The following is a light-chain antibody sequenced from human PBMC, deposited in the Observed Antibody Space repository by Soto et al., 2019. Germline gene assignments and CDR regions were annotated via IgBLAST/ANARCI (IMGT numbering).Light chain of an antibody. CDR1: RRDVGAYNF. CDR3: SSHTTSNTWV. J-gene: IGLJ3*02. V-gene: IGLV2-14*01. CDR2: EVS. Sequence: QSALTQPASVSGSPGQSIPISCTGTRRDVGAYNFVSWYQQHPGKAPKLMIYEVSNRPSGVSNRFSGSKSGNTASLTISGLQAEDEADYYCSSHTTSNTWVFGGGTKLTVL.